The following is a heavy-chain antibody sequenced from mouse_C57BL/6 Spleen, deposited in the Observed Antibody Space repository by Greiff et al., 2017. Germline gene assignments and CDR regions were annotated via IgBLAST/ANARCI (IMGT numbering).Heavy chain of an antibody. CDR1: GYAFSSSW. Sequence: VQVVESGPELVKPGASVKISCKASGYAFSSSWMNWVKQRPGKGLEWIGRIYPGDGDTNYNGKFKGKATLTADKSSSTAYMQLSSLTSEDSAVYFCARGGSPWFAYWGQGTLVTVSA. CDR2: IYPGDGDT. CDR3: ARGGSPWFAY. V-gene: IGHV1-82*01. J-gene: IGHJ3*01.